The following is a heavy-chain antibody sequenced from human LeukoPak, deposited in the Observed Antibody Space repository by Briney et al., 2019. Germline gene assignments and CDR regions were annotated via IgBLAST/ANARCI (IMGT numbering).Heavy chain of an antibody. D-gene: IGHD5-24*01. CDR3: ARDSYNTVDY. Sequence: GGSLRLSCAASGFTFSAYWMHWVRQAPGQGLVWVSRTDTEGTSTHYADSVKGRFTVSRDNAKNTVYLQMNSLRAEDTAVYYCARDSYNTVDYWGQGTLVTVSS. CDR1: GFTFSAYW. CDR2: TDTEGTST. V-gene: IGHV3-74*01. J-gene: IGHJ4*02.